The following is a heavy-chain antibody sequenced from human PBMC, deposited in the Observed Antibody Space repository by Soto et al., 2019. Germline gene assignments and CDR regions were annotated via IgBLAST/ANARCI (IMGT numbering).Heavy chain of an antibody. CDR2: INRDGSST. D-gene: IGHD6-13*01. V-gene: IGHV3-74*01. CDR3: AREIATTGEYYFDY. CDR1: GFTFISYL. Sequence: GGSMILSCAAAGFTFISYLMHSVRTAPGKGLVWVSRINRDGSSTNYADSARGRVTISRDNAKNTLYLQVNGLRAEDTAVYYCAREIATTGEYYFDYWGQGILVTVSS. J-gene: IGHJ4*02.